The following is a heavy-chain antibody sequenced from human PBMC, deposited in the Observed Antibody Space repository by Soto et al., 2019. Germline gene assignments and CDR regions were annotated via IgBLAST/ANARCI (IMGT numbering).Heavy chain of an antibody. D-gene: IGHD6-6*01. CDR1: GGTFSSYA. Sequence: QVQLVQSGAEVKKPGSSVKVSCKASGGTFSSYAISWVRQAPGQGLEWMGGIIPIFGTANYAQKFQGRVTCTSYDSTGTAAVELISLSSEATAVYYCVLPLGRSYYFDYWGQGTLVTVAS. J-gene: IGHJ4*02. V-gene: IGHV1-69*05. CDR2: IIPIFGTA. CDR3: VLPLGRSYYFDY.